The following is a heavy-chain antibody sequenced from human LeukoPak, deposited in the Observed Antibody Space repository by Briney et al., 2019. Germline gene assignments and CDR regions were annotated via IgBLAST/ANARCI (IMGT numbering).Heavy chain of an antibody. Sequence: GESLKISCKASGYRFISYWIGWVRPMPGKGLEWMGIIYPSDSDIRYSPSFQGQVTISADKSISTAYLQWSSLKASDTAMYFCARGSGWYSEYWGQGTLVTVSS. CDR1: GYRFISYW. J-gene: IGHJ4*02. CDR3: ARGSGWYSEY. D-gene: IGHD6-19*01. CDR2: IYPSDSDI. V-gene: IGHV5-51*01.